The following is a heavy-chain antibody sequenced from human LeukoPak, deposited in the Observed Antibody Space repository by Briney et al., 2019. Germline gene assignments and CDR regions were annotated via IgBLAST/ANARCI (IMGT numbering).Heavy chain of an antibody. D-gene: IGHD3-3*01. CDR2: INPNSGGT. Sequence: ASVKVSCKASGYTFTGYYMHWVRQAPGQGLEWMGWINPNSGGTNYAQKFQGRVTMTRDTSISTAYMELSRLRSDDTAVYYCASSLYDFWSGYPGFDYWGQGTLVTVSS. CDR1: GYTFTGYY. CDR3: ASSLYDFWSGYPGFDY. V-gene: IGHV1-2*02. J-gene: IGHJ4*02.